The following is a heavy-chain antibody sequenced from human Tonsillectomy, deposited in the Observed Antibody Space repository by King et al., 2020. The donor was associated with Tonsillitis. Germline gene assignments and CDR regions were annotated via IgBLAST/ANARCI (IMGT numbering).Heavy chain of an antibody. CDR1: GFTFSTYS. Sequence: VQLVESGGGLLQPGGSLRLSCAASGFTFSTYSMNWVRQAPGKGLEWVSYISGTGITIYYADSVKGRFTISRDNAKNSLFLQVNSLRAEDTAVYYCARDGVGACHYWGQGTLVTVSS. D-gene: IGHD3-3*01. J-gene: IGHJ4*02. V-gene: IGHV3-48*01. CDR3: ARDGVGACHY. CDR2: ISGTGITI.